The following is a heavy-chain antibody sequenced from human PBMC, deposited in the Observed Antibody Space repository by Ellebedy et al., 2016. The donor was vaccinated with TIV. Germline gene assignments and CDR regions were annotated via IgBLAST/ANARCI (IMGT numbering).Heavy chain of an antibody. CDR3: AGAYLGDPHWFDP. J-gene: IGHJ5*02. Sequence: MPGGSLRLSCGVYGGPFSGYYWSWIRQPPGKGLEWLGEINHSGSTNYNPFVKSRITMSVDTHREQFSLKLSSVTAADTAIYFCAGAYLGDPHWFDPWGQGIPVIVSS. CDR2: INHSGST. D-gene: IGHD3-16*01. V-gene: IGHV4-34*10. CDR1: GGPFSGYY.